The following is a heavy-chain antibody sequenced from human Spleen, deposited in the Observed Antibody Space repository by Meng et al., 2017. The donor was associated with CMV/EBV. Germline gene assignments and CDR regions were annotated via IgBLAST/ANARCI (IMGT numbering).Heavy chain of an antibody. V-gene: IGHV1-46*01. CDR2: INPSDGST. CDR3: ARGYSGSSY. Sequence: KIPCKASGYTFTSYYIPWVRQAPGQGLEWMGIINPSDGSTSYAQKFQGRVTMTRDTSTSTLYMELSSLRSDDTAMYYCARGYSGSSYWGQGTLVTVSS. J-gene: IGHJ4*02. D-gene: IGHD1-26*01. CDR1: GYTFTSYY.